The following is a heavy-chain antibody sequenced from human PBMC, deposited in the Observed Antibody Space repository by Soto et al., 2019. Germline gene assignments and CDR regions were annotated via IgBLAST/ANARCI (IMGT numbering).Heavy chain of an antibody. J-gene: IGHJ4*02. D-gene: IGHD6-19*01. CDR1: GDSVSSGGYY. CDR3: ARRGVDLPVAGHY. V-gene: IGHV4-39*01. Sequence: QLQLQESGPGLVRPSETLSLTCAVSGDSVSSGGYYRGWIRQPPGEGLEWIGSISSSGTTYYNPSLQGRVTISVDTSRNLFYLRLSSVTAADTAVYYCARRGVDLPVAGHYWGQGTLVTVSS. CDR2: ISSSGTT.